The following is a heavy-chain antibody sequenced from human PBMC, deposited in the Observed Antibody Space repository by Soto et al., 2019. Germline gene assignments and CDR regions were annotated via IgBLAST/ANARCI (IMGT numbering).Heavy chain of an antibody. V-gene: IGHV1-69*12. CDR3: ARVGEITSCMYGYDYYSGMDV. D-gene: IGHD2-2*01. J-gene: IGHJ6*02. Sequence: QVKLVQSGAEVKKPGSSVKVSCKASGGTFSSYAISWVRQAPGQGLEWMGGIIPIFGTANYAQKFQGRVTITADESTSTAYMELSSLRSEDTAVYYCARVGEITSCMYGYDYYSGMDVWGQGTTVTVSS. CDR1: GGTFSSYA. CDR2: IIPIFGTA.